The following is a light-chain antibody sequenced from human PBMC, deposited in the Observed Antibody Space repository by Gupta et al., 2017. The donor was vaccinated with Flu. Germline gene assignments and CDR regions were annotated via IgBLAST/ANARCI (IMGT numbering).Light chain of an antibody. CDR2: DSS. CDR3: QQRGNWPLT. V-gene: IGKV3D-11*01. CDR1: QGIDRY. Sequence: LTQSPATLSLSRGDTATLACTASQGIDRYLAWYQQKPGQAPRLLIYDSSHRAPGIPARFSGWGSSTHFTLTISSLEPEDFAVYFCQQRGNWPLTFGGGTKLEIK. J-gene: IGKJ4*01.